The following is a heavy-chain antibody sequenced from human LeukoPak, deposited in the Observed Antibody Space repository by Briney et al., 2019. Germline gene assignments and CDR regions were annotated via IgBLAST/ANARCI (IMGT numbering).Heavy chain of an antibody. V-gene: IGHV1-2*02. J-gene: IGHJ1*01. CDR1: GYTFTGYY. D-gene: IGHD3-9*01. CDR3: ARVKEETSDKIPDYFQH. CDR2: INPNSGGT. Sequence: ASVKVSCKASGYTFTGYYMHWVRQAPGQGLEWMGWINPNSGGTNYAQKFQGRVSMTRDTSISTAYMELSRLRSDDTAAYYCARVKEETSDKIPDYFQHWGQGTLVTVSS.